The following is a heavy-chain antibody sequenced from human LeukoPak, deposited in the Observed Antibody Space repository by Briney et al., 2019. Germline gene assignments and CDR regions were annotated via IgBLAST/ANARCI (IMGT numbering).Heavy chain of an antibody. CDR1: GYTFTSYD. Sequence: ASVTVSCKASGYTFTSYDINWVRQAIGQGLEWMGWMNPNSGNTGYAQKFQGRVTMTRNTSISTAYMELSSLRSEDTAVYYCARGKAVAGKPFDPWGQGTLVTVPS. D-gene: IGHD6-19*01. CDR2: MNPNSGNT. V-gene: IGHV1-8*01. J-gene: IGHJ5*02. CDR3: ARGKAVAGKPFDP.